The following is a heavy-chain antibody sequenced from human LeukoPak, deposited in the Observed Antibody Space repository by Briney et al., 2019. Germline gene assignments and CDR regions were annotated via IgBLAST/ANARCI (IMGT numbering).Heavy chain of an antibody. D-gene: IGHD3-22*01. J-gene: IGHJ6*03. CDR3: AKDRYYYDSSSYYYMDV. V-gene: IGHV3-48*01. Sequence: GGSLRLSCAASGFTFSSYSMNWVRQAPGKGLEWILYISNSGSTIYYADSVKGRFTISRDNAKNLQYLQMNSLRAEDTAVYYCAKDRYYYDSSSYYYMDVWGKGTTVTVSS. CDR2: ISNSGSTI. CDR1: GFTFSSYS.